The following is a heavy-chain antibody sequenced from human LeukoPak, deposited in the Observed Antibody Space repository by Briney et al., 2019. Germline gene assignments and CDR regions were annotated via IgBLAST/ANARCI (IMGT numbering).Heavy chain of an antibody. CDR2: ISSSSSYI. V-gene: IGHV3-21*01. J-gene: IGHJ4*02. CDR1: GGSFSGYY. D-gene: IGHD6-19*01. Sequence: PSETLSLTCAVYGGSFSGYYWSWIRQPPGKGLEWVSSISSSSSYIYYADSVKGRFTISRDNAKNTLYLQMNSLRAEDTAVYYCAIGYSSGWGTYYFDYWGQGTLVTVSS. CDR3: AIGYSSGWGTYYFDY.